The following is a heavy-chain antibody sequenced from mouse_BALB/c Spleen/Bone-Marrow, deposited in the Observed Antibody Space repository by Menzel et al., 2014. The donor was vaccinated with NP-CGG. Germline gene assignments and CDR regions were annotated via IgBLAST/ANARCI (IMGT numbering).Heavy chain of an antibody. CDR1: GYTFTDFN. CDR3: ARGRRYDGPYFDY. J-gene: IGHJ2*01. CDR2: ISPYIGGT. V-gene: IGHV1S29*02. D-gene: IGHD2-14*01. Sequence: EVQLQQSGPELVKPGASVKISCKASGYTFTDFNMHRVKQSHGKSLEWIGFISPYIGGTGYNQKFKSKATLTADSSSSTAYMELRSLTSEDSAVYYCARGRRYDGPYFDYWGQGATLTVSS.